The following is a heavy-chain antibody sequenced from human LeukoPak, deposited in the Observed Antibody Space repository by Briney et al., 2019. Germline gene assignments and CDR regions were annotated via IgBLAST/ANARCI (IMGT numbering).Heavy chain of an antibody. J-gene: IGHJ6*03. CDR2: IYHSGST. CDR3: ARAAYYYDSSGYYHPNYYYYYYMDV. V-gene: IGHV4-38-2*02. Sequence: PSETLSLTCTVSGYSISSGYYWGWIRQPPGKGLEWIGSIYHSGSTYYNPSLKSRVTISVDTSKNQFSLKLSSVTAADTAVYYCARAAYYYDSSGYYHPNYYYYYYMDVWGQGTLVTVSS. D-gene: IGHD3-22*01. CDR1: GYSISSGYY.